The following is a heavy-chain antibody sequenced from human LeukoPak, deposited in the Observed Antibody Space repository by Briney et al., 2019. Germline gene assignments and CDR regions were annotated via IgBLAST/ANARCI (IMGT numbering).Heavy chain of an antibody. Sequence: PGGSPRLSCAASGFTFSSYSMNWVRQAPGKGLEWVSSISSSSSYIYYADSVKGRFTISRDNAKNSLYLQMNSLGAEDTAVYYCARDHLGAPKGYYYMDVWGKGTTVTVSS. D-gene: IGHD1-26*01. CDR2: ISSSSSYI. J-gene: IGHJ6*03. V-gene: IGHV3-21*01. CDR3: ARDHLGAPKGYYYMDV. CDR1: GFTFSSYS.